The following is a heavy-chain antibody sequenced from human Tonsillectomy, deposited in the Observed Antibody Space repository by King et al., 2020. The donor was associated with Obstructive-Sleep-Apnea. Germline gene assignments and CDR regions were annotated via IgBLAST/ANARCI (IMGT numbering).Heavy chain of an antibody. Sequence: VQLVESGGGLVQPGRSLRLSCAASGFTFDDYAMHWVRQAPGKGLEWVSGISWNSGSIGYADSVKGRFTISRDNAKNSLYLQMNSLRAEDTALYYCAKARIAAADHFDYWGQGTLVTVSS. J-gene: IGHJ4*02. CDR3: AKARIAAADHFDY. CDR2: ISWNSGSI. D-gene: IGHD6-13*01. V-gene: IGHV3-9*01. CDR1: GFTFDDYA.